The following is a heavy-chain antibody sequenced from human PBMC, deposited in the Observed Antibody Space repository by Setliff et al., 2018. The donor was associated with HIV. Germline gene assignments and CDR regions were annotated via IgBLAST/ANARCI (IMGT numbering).Heavy chain of an antibody. CDR1: RYAFTGYY. D-gene: IGHD3-22*01. CDR3: ARGHYDSSGYLYYFDY. Sequence: ASVKVSCKASRYAFTGYYMHWVRQAPGQGLEWMGWINPNSGGTNYAQKFQGWVTMTRDTSISTAYMELSRLRSADTAVYYCARGHYDSSGYLYYFDYWGQGALVTVSS. J-gene: IGHJ4*02. CDR2: INPNSGGT. V-gene: IGHV1-2*04.